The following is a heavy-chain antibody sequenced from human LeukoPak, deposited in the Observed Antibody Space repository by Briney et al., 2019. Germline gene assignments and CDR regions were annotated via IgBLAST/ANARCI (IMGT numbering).Heavy chain of an antibody. CDR1: GVSLSGYY. V-gene: IGHV4-34*01. J-gene: IGHJ5*02. D-gene: IGHD6-13*01. Sequence: SETLSLTCAVYGVSLSGYYWTWIRQSPGKGLEWIGEINHSGATNYKPSLRSRLTTSIDTSKNQFSLKLSSVTAADTAVYYCARGSSSWYPSGNWFDPWGQGTLVTVSS. CDR2: INHSGAT. CDR3: ARGSSSWYPSGNWFDP.